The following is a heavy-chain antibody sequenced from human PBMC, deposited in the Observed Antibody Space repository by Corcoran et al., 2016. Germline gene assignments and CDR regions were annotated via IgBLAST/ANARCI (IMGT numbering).Heavy chain of an antibody. CDR3: ARGDLLEYYDYVWGSYRPFFDY. CDR1: GYTFTSYG. Sequence: QVQLVQSGAEVKKPGASVKVSCKASGYTFTSYGISWVRQAPGQGLEWMGWISAYNGNTNYAQKLQGRVTMTTDTSTSTAYMELRSLRSDDTAVYYCARGDLLEYYDYVWGSYRPFFDYWGQGTLVTVSS. V-gene: IGHV1-18*01. D-gene: IGHD3-16*02. J-gene: IGHJ4*02. CDR2: ISAYNGNT.